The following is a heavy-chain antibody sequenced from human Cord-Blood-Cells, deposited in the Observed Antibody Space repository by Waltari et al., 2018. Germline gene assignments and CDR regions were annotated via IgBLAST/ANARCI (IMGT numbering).Heavy chain of an antibody. CDR3: ARQSSNYQFDY. CDR1: GGTFSSSA. V-gene: IGHV1-69*06. CDR2: IIPIFGTA. D-gene: IGHD4-4*01. Sequence: VQLVLSGAAVKKPGSSVKVSCEALGGTFSSSAIRAVRQAPGQGLEWMGGIIPIFGTANYAQKFQGRVTITADKSTSTAYMELSSLRSEDTAVYYCARQSSNYQFDYWGQGTLVTVSS. J-gene: IGHJ4*02.